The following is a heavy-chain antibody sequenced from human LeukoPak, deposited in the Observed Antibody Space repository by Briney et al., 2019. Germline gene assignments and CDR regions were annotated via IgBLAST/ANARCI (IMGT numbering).Heavy chain of an antibody. J-gene: IGHJ1*01. D-gene: IGHD3-22*01. Sequence: SETLSLTCSVSGDSVSRSDSYWDWIRQPPGKGLEWIGTIYYSGRTYYSPSLKSRVTMSVAPSNNQFSLNLRSVTAADTALYYCARRRYYDGSGYLEWGQGTLLSVSS. V-gene: IGHV4-39*01. CDR1: GDSVSRSDSY. CDR2: IYYSGRT. CDR3: ARRRYYDGSGYLE.